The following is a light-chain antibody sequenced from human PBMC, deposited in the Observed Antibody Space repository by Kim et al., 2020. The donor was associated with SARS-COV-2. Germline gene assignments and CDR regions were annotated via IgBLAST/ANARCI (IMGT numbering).Light chain of an antibody. CDR1: TGPVTSGHY. CDR3: LLSYTDTKV. J-gene: IGLJ3*02. V-gene: IGLV7-46*01. Sequence: QAVVTQEPSLTVSPGGTVTLTCGSSTGPVTSGHYPYWFQQKPGQAPRTLIYDATNKHSWTPARFSGSLLGDKAALTLSGAQPEDEAEYYCLLSYTDTKVFGGGTQLTVL. CDR2: DAT.